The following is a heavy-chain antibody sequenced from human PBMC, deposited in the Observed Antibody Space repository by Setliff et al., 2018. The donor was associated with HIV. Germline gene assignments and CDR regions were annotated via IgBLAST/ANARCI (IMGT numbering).Heavy chain of an antibody. CDR1: GGSISSSNYY. Sequence: PSETLSLTCTVSGGSISSSNYYWGWIRQPPGKGREWIGSIFYSGSANYNPSLTSPVTISVDTSRNHFSLKLSSVTAADTAVYYCARHGLAGATVDYWGQGTLVTVSS. D-gene: IGHD1-26*01. V-gene: IGHV4-39*01. J-gene: IGHJ4*02. CDR2: IFYSGSA. CDR3: ARHGLAGATVDY.